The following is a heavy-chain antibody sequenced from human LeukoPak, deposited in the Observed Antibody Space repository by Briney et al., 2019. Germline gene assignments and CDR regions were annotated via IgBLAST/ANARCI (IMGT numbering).Heavy chain of an antibody. CDR3: ARDMMPAQWLLRYYGMDV. Sequence: SQTLSLTCAISGDSVSSNSAAWNWIRQSPSRGLEWLGRTYYRSKWYNDYAVSVKSRITINPDTSKNQFSLQLNSVTPEDTAVYYCARDMMPAQWLLRYYGMDVWGQGTTDTVSS. CDR2: TYYRSKWYN. D-gene: IGHD6-19*01. J-gene: IGHJ6*02. CDR1: GDSVSSNSAA. V-gene: IGHV6-1*01.